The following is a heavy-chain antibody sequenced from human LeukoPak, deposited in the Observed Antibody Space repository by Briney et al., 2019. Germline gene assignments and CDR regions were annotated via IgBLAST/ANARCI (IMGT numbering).Heavy chain of an antibody. CDR3: AGSSGWSVGGYYFDH. CDR2: ISGSGGST. Sequence: PGGSLRLSCAASGFTFSSYAMSWVRQAPGKGLEWVSAISGSGGSTYYADSVKGRFTISRDNSKNTLYLQMNSLRAEDTAVYYCAGSSGWSVGGYYFDHWGQGTLVTVSS. J-gene: IGHJ4*02. CDR1: GFTFSSYA. V-gene: IGHV3-23*01. D-gene: IGHD6-19*01.